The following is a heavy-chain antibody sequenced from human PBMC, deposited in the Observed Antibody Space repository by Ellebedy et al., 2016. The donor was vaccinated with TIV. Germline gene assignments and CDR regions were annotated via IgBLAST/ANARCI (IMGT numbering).Heavy chain of an antibody. CDR1: GFTFSNYN. D-gene: IGHD6-19*01. J-gene: IGHJ4*02. Sequence: GESLKISCSASGFTFSNYNMHWVRQAPGTGLEYVSAISGTGGRTYYADSVKGRFTISRDNSKSTLYLQMSSLKPEDTAVYYCAKVSNGYGYYFDSWGQGTPVTASS. CDR3: AKVSNGYGYYFDS. CDR2: ISGTGGRT. V-gene: IGHV3-64D*09.